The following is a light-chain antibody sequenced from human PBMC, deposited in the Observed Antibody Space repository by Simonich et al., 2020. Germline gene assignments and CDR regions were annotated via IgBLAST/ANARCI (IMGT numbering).Light chain of an antibody. Sequence: QSALTQPASVSGSPGQSITISCNGTSSDVGGYNYVSWYQQHPGQAPKLMIYDVSKRPSGVSNRFSGSKSGNTASLTISGLQAEDEADYYCSSYTSSSTWVFGGGTKLTVL. CDR3: SSYTSSSTWV. V-gene: IGLV2-14*01. CDR1: SSDVGGYNY. J-gene: IGLJ3*02. CDR2: DVS.